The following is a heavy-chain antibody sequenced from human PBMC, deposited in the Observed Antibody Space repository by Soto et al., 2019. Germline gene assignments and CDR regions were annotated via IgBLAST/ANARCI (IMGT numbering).Heavy chain of an antibody. CDR1: GFSFSRYW. D-gene: IGHD3-9*01. CDR3: VSPPDSGGNTILTR. V-gene: IGHV3-7*05. J-gene: IGHJ4*02. CDR2: IKDDGSAK. Sequence: EAQLVESGGGLVQPGGSLRLSCAASGFSFSRYWMTWVRQAPGKGLEWVANIKDDGSAKYYVDSVRGRFTISRDNAKNSLFLQMSSLRAEDSALYYWVSPPDSGGNTILTRWCQGTLVTVSS.